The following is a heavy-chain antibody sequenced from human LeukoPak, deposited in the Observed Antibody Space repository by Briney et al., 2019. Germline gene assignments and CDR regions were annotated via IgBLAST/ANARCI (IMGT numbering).Heavy chain of an antibody. CDR3: ARGIVGAITADAFDI. J-gene: IGHJ3*02. V-gene: IGHV1-2*04. CDR2: INPNSGGT. Sequence: ASVKVSCKASGYTFTGYYMHWVRQAPGQGLEWMGWINPNSGGTNYAQKFQGWVTMTRDTSISTAYMELSRLRSDDTAVYYCARGIVGAITADAFDIWGQGTMVTVSS. CDR1: GYTFTGYY. D-gene: IGHD1-26*01.